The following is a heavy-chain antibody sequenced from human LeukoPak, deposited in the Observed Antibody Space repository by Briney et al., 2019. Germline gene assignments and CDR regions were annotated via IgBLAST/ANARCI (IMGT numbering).Heavy chain of an antibody. CDR2: IYYSGST. J-gene: IGHJ4*02. CDR3: AREQWAYRSYYASSGYHDY. Sequence: SETLSLTCTVSGGSISNYYWSWIRQPPGKGLEWIGYIYYSGSTNYNPSLKSRVTISVDTSRNQFSLNLTSVTAADTAMYYCAREQWAYRSYYASSGYHDYWGQGTLVTVSS. D-gene: IGHD3-22*01. V-gene: IGHV4-59*12. CDR1: GGSISNYY.